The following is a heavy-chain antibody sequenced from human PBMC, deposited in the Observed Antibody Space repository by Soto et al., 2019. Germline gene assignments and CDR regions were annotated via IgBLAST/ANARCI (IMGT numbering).Heavy chain of an antibody. J-gene: IGHJ2*01. CDR1: GFTFDDYA. CDR2: ISWNSGSI. D-gene: IGHD2-15*01. Sequence: DVQLVESGGGLVQPGRSLRLSCAASGFTFDDYAMHWVRQAPGKGLEWVSGISWNSGSIGYADSVKGRFTISRDNAKNSLYLQMNSLSAEDTALYYCAKDIAGYCSGGTCRERWGRGTLVTVSS. V-gene: IGHV3-9*01. CDR3: AKDIAGYCSGGTCRER.